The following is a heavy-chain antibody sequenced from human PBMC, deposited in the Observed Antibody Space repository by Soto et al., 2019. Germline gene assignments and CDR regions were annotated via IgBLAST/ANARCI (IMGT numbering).Heavy chain of an antibody. CDR1: GYSFTSYG. V-gene: IGHV1-18*01. Sequence: ASVKVSCKASGYSFTSYGIGCVRQVPGQGPEWMGWISPYNGRTNYAQSVKGRVVMTTDISTNTVYLELRSLRSDDSAIYYCGRCRTDSYGMDVWGQGTTVTRLL. CDR3: GRCRTDSYGMDV. J-gene: IGHJ6*02. D-gene: IGHD1-1*01. CDR2: ISPYNGRT.